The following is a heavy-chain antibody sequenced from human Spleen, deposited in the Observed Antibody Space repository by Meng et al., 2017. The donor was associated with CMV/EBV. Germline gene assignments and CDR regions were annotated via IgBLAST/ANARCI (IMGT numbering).Heavy chain of an antibody. CDR3: ARVGVDAFYYYYGMDV. CDR1: GFAVSSNY. CDR2: MYNGGAT. Sequence: GESLKISCAASGFAVSSNYMNWVRQAPGKGLEWVSVMYNGGATYYADSVKGRFTISRDNSKNTLYLQMNSLRTEDTAVYYCARVGVDAFYYYYGMDVWGQGTTVTVSS. J-gene: IGHJ6*02. D-gene: IGHD2-15*01. V-gene: IGHV3-66*02.